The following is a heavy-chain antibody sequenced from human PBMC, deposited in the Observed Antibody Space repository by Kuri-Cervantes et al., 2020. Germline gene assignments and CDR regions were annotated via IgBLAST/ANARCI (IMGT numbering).Heavy chain of an antibody. CDR2: ISSSSSTI. D-gene: IGHD3-22*01. CDR3: ARAENYDSSGHRWRYYYMDV. Sequence: GGSLRLSCAASGFTFSDYYMNWVRQAPGKGLEWVSYISSSSSTIYYADSVKGRFTISRDNAKNSLYLQMNSLRAEDTAVYYCARAENYDSSGHRWRYYYMDVWGKGTTVTVSS. V-gene: IGHV3-48*01. CDR1: GFTFSDYY. J-gene: IGHJ6*03.